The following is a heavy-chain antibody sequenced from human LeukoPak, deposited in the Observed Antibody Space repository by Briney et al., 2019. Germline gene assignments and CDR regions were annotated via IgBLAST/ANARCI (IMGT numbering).Heavy chain of an antibody. J-gene: IGHJ4*02. Sequence: SETLSLTCTVSGGSISSSSYYWGWIRQPPGKGLEWIGSLYYSGNTYYNPSPKSRVTIFVDTSKNQFSLKLSSVTAADTAVYYCARSAIAVAGMFDYWGQGTLVTVSS. D-gene: IGHD6-19*01. CDR1: GGSISSSSYY. CDR3: ARSAIAVAGMFDY. V-gene: IGHV4-39*01. CDR2: LYYSGNT.